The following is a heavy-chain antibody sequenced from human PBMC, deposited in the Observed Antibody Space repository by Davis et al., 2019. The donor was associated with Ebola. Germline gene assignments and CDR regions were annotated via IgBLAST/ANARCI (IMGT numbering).Heavy chain of an antibody. J-gene: IGHJ6*02. Sequence: MPSETLSPTGAVYGASFSGYYWSWSRQPPGKGLKWIGEINHSGSTNYNPSLKSRVTISVDTSKNQFSLKLSSVTAADTAVYSCARAPGVVTTYYYGMDVWGQGTTVTVSS. CDR3: ARAPGVVTTYYYGMDV. CDR1: GASFSGYY. CDR2: INHSGST. V-gene: IGHV4-34*01. D-gene: IGHD3-3*01.